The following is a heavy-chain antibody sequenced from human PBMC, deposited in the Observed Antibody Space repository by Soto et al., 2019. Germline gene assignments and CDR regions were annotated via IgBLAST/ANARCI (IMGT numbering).Heavy chain of an antibody. D-gene: IGHD5-18*01. CDR1: GFTFSSYW. Sequence: GGSLRLSCAASGFTFSSYWMHWVRQAPGKGLVWVSRINPDGSATNYADSVKGRFTISRDNAKNTLYLQMNSLRAEDTAVFYCGRGGSDSPMAPGYWGQGTLVTAPQ. CDR3: GRGGSDSPMAPGY. CDR2: INPDGSAT. J-gene: IGHJ4*02. V-gene: IGHV3-74*01.